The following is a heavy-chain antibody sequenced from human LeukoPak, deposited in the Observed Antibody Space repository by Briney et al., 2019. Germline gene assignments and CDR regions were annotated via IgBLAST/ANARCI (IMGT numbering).Heavy chain of an antibody. D-gene: IGHD3-10*01. CDR2: VESGGDT. CDR3: ARVGSYYDMDV. CDR1: GFNVTSKY. J-gene: IGHJ6*02. Sequence: GGSLRLSCAASGFNVTSKYINWVRQAPGKGLEWVLVVESGGDTSYANSVKGRFTVSRDIFQDTLYLQMNNLRAEDTAVYYCARVGSYYDMDVWGQGTTVTVSS. V-gene: IGHV3-53*01.